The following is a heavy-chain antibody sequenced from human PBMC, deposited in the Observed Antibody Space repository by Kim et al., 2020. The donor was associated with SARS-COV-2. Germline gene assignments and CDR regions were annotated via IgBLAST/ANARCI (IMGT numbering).Heavy chain of an antibody. Sequence: SETLSPTCAVYGGSFSGYYWSWIRQPPGKGLEWIGEINHSGSTNYNPSLKSRVTISVDTSKNQFSLKLSSVTAADTAVYYCARGGIVVVPAAIFYFDYWGQGTLVTVSS. CDR3: ARGGIVVVPAAIFYFDY. J-gene: IGHJ4*02. CDR1: GGSFSGYY. V-gene: IGHV4-34*01. CDR2: INHSGST. D-gene: IGHD2-2*01.